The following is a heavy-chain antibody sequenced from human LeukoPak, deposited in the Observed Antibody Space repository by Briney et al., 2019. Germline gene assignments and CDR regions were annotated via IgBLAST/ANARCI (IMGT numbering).Heavy chain of an antibody. CDR2: IYPDDSDT. J-gene: IGHJ4*02. CDR3: VRHKGVVTPTAPDY. CDR1: GYIFTSYW. D-gene: IGHD2-2*01. Sequence: GESLKISCKGSGYIFTSYWIAWVRQMPGKGLEWMGIIYPDDSDTRYSPSFQGQVIISADKSISTAYLQWSSLKASDTAMYYCVRHKGVVTPTAPDYWGQGTLVTVSS. V-gene: IGHV5-51*01.